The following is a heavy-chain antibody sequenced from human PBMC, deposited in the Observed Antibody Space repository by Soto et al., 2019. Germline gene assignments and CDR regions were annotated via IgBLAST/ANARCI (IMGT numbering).Heavy chain of an antibody. V-gene: IGHV1-69*13. CDR3: ARSPTLPAASLNTFDP. J-gene: IGHJ5*02. D-gene: IGHD2-2*01. CDR2: IIPIFGTA. Sequence: SVKVSCKASGGTFSSYAISWVRQAPGQGLEWMGGIIPIFGTANYAQKFQGRVTITADESTSTAYMELSSLRSEDTAVYYCARSPTLPAASLNTFDPWGQGTLVTVSS. CDR1: GGTFSSYA.